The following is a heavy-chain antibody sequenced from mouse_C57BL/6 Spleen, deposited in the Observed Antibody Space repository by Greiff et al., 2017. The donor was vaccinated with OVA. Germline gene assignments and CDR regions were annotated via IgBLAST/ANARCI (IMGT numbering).Heavy chain of an antibody. CDR3: ARGGGYYFDY. CDR1: GFTFSDYG. V-gene: IGHV5-17*01. Sequence: EVKLVESGGGLVKPGGSLKLSCAASGFTFSDYGMHWVRQAPEKGLEWVAYISSGSSTIYYAAPVKGRFTIFRDNAKNTLFLQMTSLRSEDTAMYYCARGGGYYFDYWGQGTTLTVSS. J-gene: IGHJ2*01. CDR2: ISSGSSTI.